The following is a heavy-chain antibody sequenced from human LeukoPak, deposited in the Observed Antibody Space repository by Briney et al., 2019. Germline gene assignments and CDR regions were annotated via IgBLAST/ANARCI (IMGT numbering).Heavy chain of an antibody. Sequence: PSETLSLTCIVSGGSISSSSYYWGWIRQPPGKGLEWIGSIYYSGSTYYNPSLKSRVTISVDTPKNQFSLKLSSVTAADTAVYYCASRYRTTHWGQGTLVTVSS. J-gene: IGHJ4*02. CDR2: IYYSGST. CDR3: ASRYRTTH. D-gene: IGHD1-14*01. V-gene: IGHV4-39*01. CDR1: GGSISSSSYY.